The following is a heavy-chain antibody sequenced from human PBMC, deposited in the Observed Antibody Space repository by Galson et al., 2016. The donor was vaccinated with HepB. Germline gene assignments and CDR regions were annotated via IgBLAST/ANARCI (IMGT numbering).Heavy chain of an antibody. Sequence: SLRLSCAASRFTVSSNYMSWVRQAPGKGLEWVSVIYSGGSTYYADSVKGRFTISRDNSKNTLYLQMNSLRAEDTAVYYCARDINSGSYSPQYAFDIWGQGTMVTVSS. CDR2: IYSGGST. J-gene: IGHJ3*02. CDR1: RFTVSSNY. CDR3: ARDINSGSYSPQYAFDI. V-gene: IGHV3-53*01. D-gene: IGHD1-26*01.